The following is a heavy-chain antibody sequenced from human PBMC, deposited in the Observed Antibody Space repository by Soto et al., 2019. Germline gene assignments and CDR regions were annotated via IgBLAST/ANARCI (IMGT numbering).Heavy chain of an antibody. CDR2: IWYDGSNK. J-gene: IGHJ3*02. CDR1: GFTFSSYG. CDR3: ARDRGLVTPLDAFDI. D-gene: IGHD3-10*01. Sequence: GGSLRLSCAASGFTFSSYGMHWVRQAPGKGLEWVAVIWYDGSNKYYADSVKGRFTISRDNSKNTLYLQMNSLRAEDTAVYYCARDRGLVTPLDAFDIWGQGTMVTVSS. V-gene: IGHV3-33*01.